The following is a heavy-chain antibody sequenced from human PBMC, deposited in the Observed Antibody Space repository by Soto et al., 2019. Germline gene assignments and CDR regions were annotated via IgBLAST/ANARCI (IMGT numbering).Heavy chain of an antibody. J-gene: IGHJ2*01. CDR3: ARVVGYNWNYWYFDL. CDR2: IYYSGST. Sequence: SETLSLTCTVSGGSISSGDYYWSWIRQPPGKGLEWIGYIYYSGSTYYNPSLKSRVTISVDTSKNQFSLELSSVTAADTAVYYCARVVGYNWNYWYFDLWGRGTLVTVSS. CDR1: GGSISSGDYY. D-gene: IGHD1-20*01. V-gene: IGHV4-30-4*01.